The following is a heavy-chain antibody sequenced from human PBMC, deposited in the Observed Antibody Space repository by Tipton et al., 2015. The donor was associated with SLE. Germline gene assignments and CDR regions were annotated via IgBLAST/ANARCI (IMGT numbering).Heavy chain of an antibody. V-gene: IGHV4-34*01. D-gene: IGHD6-6*01. CDR2: INYSGST. Sequence: TLSLTCAVYGGSFSGYFWSWIRQPPGKGLEWIGEINYSGSTNYNPSLKSRVTISVDTSKSQFPLNLSSVTAADTAVYYCARVRAARHLILGGYYYYMDFWGKGTSVSVSS. CDR1: GGSFSGYF. CDR3: ARVRAARHLILGGYYYYMDF. J-gene: IGHJ6*03.